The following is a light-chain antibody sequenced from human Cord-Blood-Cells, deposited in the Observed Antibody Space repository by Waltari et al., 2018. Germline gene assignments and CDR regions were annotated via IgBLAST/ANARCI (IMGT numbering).Light chain of an antibody. CDR3: QSYDSSLSVYV. J-gene: IGLJ1*01. V-gene: IGLV1-40*01. Sequence: QSVLTQPPSVSVAPGQRVTISCTGISSNIAAGYDVHWYQQLPGTAPKLLIYGNGNRPSGVPDRFSGSKSGTSASLAITGLQAEDEADYYCQSYDSSLSVYVFGTGTKVTVL. CDR1: SSNIAAGYD. CDR2: GNG.